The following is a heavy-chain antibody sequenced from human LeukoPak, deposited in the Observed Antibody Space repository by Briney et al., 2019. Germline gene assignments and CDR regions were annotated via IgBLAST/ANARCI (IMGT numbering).Heavy chain of an antibody. J-gene: IGHJ6*03. CDR3: ARVTNYYDSSGYPYYYYYYMDV. Sequence: PSQILSLTCTVSGGSISSGSYYWSWIRQPAGKGLEWIGRIYTSGSTNYNPSLKSRVTMSVDTSKNQFSLKLSSVTAADTAVYYCARVTNYYDSSGYPYYYYYYMDVWGKGTTVTVSS. D-gene: IGHD3-22*01. CDR2: IYTSGST. V-gene: IGHV4-61*02. CDR1: GGSISSGSYY.